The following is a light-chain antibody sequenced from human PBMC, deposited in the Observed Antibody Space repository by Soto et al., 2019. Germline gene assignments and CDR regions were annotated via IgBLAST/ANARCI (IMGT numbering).Light chain of an antibody. J-gene: IGKJ4*01. V-gene: IGKV3-11*01. CDR2: DAS. CDR1: QSVSSY. CDR3: QQRSNWPPVT. Sequence: EIVLTQSPATLSLSPGERATLSCRASQSVSSYLAWYQQKPGQAPRLLIYDASNRATGIPARFSGSGSETDFPLTISSLEPEDFAIYYCQQRSNWPPVTFGGGTKVEIK.